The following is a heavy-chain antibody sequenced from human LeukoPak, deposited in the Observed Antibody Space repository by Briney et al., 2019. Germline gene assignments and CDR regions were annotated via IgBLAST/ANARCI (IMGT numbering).Heavy chain of an antibody. J-gene: IGHJ4*02. V-gene: IGHV4-59*01. CDR1: GGSISGYY. D-gene: IGHD1-26*01. CDR2: IYYSGRT. CDR3: ARDPGLVGSKGPRFGLDY. Sequence: SETLSLTCTVSGGSISGYYWSWIRRPPGKGLEWLGYIYYSGRTNYNPSFKSRVTISVDTSKNQFSLKLSSVTAADTAVYYCARDPGLVGSKGPRFGLDYWGQGTLVTVSS.